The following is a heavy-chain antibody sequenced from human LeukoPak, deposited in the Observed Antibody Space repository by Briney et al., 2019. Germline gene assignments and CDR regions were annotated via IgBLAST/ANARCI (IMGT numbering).Heavy chain of an antibody. V-gene: IGHV3-30-3*01. CDR2: ISYDGSNK. Sequence: GGSLRLSCAASGFTFSSYAMHRVRQAPGKGLEWVAVISYDGSNKYYADSVKGRFTISRDNSKNTLYLQMNSLRAEDTAVYYCARSSWEWELLYYFDYWGQGTLVTVSS. J-gene: IGHJ4*02. D-gene: IGHD1-26*01. CDR1: GFTFSSYA. CDR3: ARSSWEWELLYYFDY.